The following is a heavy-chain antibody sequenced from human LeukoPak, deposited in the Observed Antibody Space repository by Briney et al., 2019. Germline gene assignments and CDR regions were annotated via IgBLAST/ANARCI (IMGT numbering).Heavy chain of an antibody. Sequence: GRSLRLSCAASGFTFSSFGMNWVRQAPGKGLEWVSQISSSGHTIYYADSVKGRFTISSDTSKNTLSLQMNSLRAEDTAVYYCARDLSPVVRASPMGYWGQGTLVTVSS. CDR3: ARDLSPVVRASPMGY. CDR2: ISSSGHTI. J-gene: IGHJ4*02. V-gene: IGHV3-48*01. CDR1: GFTFSSFG. D-gene: IGHD3-10*01.